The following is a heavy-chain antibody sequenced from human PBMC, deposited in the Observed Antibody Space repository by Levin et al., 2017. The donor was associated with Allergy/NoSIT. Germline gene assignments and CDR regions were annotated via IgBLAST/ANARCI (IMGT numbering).Heavy chain of an antibody. CDR2: IIPIFGTA. V-gene: IGHV1-69*13. CDR1: GGTFSSYA. Sequence: SVKVSCKASGGTFSSYAISWVRQAPGQGLEWMGGIIPIFGTANYAQKFQGRVTITADESTSTAYMELSSLRSEDTAVYYCARGGYCSGGSCYSNWYFDLWGRGTLVTVSS. J-gene: IGHJ2*01. CDR3: ARGGYCSGGSCYSNWYFDL. D-gene: IGHD2-15*01.